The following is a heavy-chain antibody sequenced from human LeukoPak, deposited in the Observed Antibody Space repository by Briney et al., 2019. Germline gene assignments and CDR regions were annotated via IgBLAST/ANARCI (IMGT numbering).Heavy chain of an antibody. V-gene: IGHV1-18*01. CDR3: ARASYYYGSGSYYRPVDY. CDR1: GGTFSSYA. Sequence: ASVKVSCKASGGTFSSYAISWVRQAPGQGLEWMGWISAYNGNTNYAQKLQGRVTMTTDTSTSTAYMELRSLRSDDTAVYYCARASYYYGSGSYYRPVDYWGQGTLVTVSS. D-gene: IGHD3-10*01. CDR2: ISAYNGNT. J-gene: IGHJ4*02.